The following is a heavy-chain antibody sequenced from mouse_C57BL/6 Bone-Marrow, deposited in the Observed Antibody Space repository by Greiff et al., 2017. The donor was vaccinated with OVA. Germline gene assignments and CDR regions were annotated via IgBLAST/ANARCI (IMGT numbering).Heavy chain of an antibody. CDR2: IYPGDGDT. V-gene: IGHV1-80*01. CDR3: ARGGTMVMDY. Sequence: VKLQESGAELVKPGASVKISCKASGYAFSSYWMNWVKQRPGKGLEWIGQIYPGDGDTNYNGTFKGKATLTADKSSSTAYMQLSSLTSEDSAVYFCARGGTMVMDYGGQGTSVTVSS. CDR1: GYAFSSYW. J-gene: IGHJ4*01. D-gene: IGHD1-1*02.